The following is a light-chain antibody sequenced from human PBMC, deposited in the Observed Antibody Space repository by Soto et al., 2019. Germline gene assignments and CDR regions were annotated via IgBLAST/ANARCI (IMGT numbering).Light chain of an antibody. CDR2: RNN. J-gene: IGLJ3*02. V-gene: IGLV1-47*01. Sequence: QSVLTQPPSASGTPGQRVTISCSGSSSNLGSNFVYWYQQLPGAAPKLLISRNNERPSGVPDRFSGSKSGTSASLAISGHRSEDEADYHCAAWDDSLSGVVFGGGTKLTVL. CDR3: AAWDDSLSGVV. CDR1: SSNLGSNF.